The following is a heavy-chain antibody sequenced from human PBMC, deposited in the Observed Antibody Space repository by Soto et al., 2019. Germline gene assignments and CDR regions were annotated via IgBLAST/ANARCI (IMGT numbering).Heavy chain of an antibody. Sequence: SETLSLTCAVSGFFISSGNYWGWIRKPPGKGLEWIGSIFHGGNTYYNPSLKSRVNISVDMSKNQFSLKLNSVAAADTAVYYCAGARWYDAFDVWGQGTVVTVSS. D-gene: IGHD2-15*01. CDR2: IFHGGNT. V-gene: IGHV4-38-2*01. J-gene: IGHJ3*01. CDR1: GFFISSGNY. CDR3: AGARWYDAFDV.